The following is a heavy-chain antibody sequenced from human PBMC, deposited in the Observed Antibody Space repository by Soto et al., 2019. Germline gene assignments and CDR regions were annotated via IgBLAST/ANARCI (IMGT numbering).Heavy chain of an antibody. V-gene: IGHV4-39*01. J-gene: IGHJ6*02. D-gene: IGHD4-4*01. Sequence: SETLSLTCTVSGGSISSSSYYWGWIRQPPGKGLEWIGSIYYSGSTYYKPSLKSRVTISVDTSKNQFSLKLSSVTAADTAVYYFARLVTTVPMVDYYYYGMDVWGQGTTVTVSS. CDR1: GGSISSSSYY. CDR2: IYYSGST. CDR3: ARLVTTVPMVDYYYYGMDV.